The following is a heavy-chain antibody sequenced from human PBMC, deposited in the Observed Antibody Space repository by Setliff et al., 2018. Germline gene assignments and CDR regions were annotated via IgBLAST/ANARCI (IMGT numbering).Heavy chain of an antibody. CDR2: IYTSGST. Sequence: SETLSLTCTVSGGSISSGSYYWSWIRQPAGKGLEWIGHIYTSGSTNYNPSLKSRVTISVDTSKNQFSLKLSSVTAADTAVYYCARAPQPDWLSYYYYYYGMDVWGQGTTVTVSS. J-gene: IGHJ6*02. CDR3: ARAPQPDWLSYYYYYYGMDV. V-gene: IGHV4-61*09. D-gene: IGHD3-9*01. CDR1: GGSISSGSYY.